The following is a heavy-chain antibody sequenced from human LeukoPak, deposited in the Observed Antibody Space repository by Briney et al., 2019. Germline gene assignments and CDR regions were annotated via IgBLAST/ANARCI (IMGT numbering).Heavy chain of an antibody. CDR2: ISSGGTYI. D-gene: IGHD2-15*01. V-gene: IGHV3-21*01. J-gene: IGHJ4*02. Sequence: GASLRLSCAASGFTFDTYAMTWVRQAPGKGLEWVSSISSGGTYIYYGESLRGRSTISRDNTKNFLYLQLSTLRVEDTAVYYCARDRPTGRSRGVVVQWGQGTLVTVSS. CDR1: GFTFDTYA. CDR3: ARDRPTGRSRGVVVQ.